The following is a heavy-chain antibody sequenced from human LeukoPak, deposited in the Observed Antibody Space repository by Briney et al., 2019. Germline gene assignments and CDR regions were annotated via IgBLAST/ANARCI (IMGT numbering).Heavy chain of an antibody. J-gene: IGHJ4*02. Sequence: SGGSLRLSCAASGFTVSSNYMSWVRQAPGKGLEWVSVIYSGGSTYYADSVKGRFTISRDNSKNTLYLQMNSLRAEDTAVYYCAREGIPGPYDSSGYSIFPFDYWGQGTLVTVSS. CDR3: AREGIPGPYDSSGYSIFPFDY. CDR2: IYSGGST. V-gene: IGHV3-53*01. D-gene: IGHD3-22*01. CDR1: GFTVSSNY.